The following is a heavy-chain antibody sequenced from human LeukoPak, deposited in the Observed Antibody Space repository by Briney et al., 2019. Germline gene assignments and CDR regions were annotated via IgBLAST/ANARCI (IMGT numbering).Heavy chain of an antibody. Sequence: GGSLRLPCAASGFTFSSYTMNWVRQAPGKGLEWVSYISSSSSTIYYADSVKGRFTISRDNTKNSLYLQMNSLRAEDTAVYYCAKHFGYSYGYDAFDIWGQGTMVTVSS. CDR3: AKHFGYSYGYDAFDI. CDR1: GFTFSSYT. J-gene: IGHJ3*02. D-gene: IGHD5-18*01. V-gene: IGHV3-48*04. CDR2: ISSSSSTI.